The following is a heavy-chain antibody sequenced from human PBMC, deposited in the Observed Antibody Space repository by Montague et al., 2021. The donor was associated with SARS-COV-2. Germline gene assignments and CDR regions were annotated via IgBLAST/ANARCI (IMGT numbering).Heavy chain of an antibody. CDR3: ARDREITMVRGAPLYGMDV. CDR1: GFTFSRYA. D-gene: IGHD3-10*01. Sequence: SLRLSCAASGFTFSRYAMHWFRQAPGKGLEWVAVISYDGSNKYYADSVKGRFTISRDNSKNTLYLQMNSLRAEDTAVYYCARDREITMVRGAPLYGMDVWGQGTTVTVSS. CDR2: ISYDGSNK. J-gene: IGHJ6*02. V-gene: IGHV3-30-3*01.